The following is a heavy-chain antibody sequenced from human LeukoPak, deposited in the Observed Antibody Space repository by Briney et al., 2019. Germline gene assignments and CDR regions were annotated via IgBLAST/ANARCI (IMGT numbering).Heavy chain of an antibody. CDR2: MNPNSGNT. Sequence: GASVTVSYKASGYTFTSYDINWVRQATGQGLEWMGWMNPNSGNTGYAQKFQGRVNMTRNTSISTAYMELSSLRSEDTAVYYCARGQRAYYYDSSGYSDAFDIWGQGTMVTVSS. J-gene: IGHJ3*02. CDR3: ARGQRAYYYDSSGYSDAFDI. CDR1: GYTFTSYD. V-gene: IGHV1-8*01. D-gene: IGHD3-22*01.